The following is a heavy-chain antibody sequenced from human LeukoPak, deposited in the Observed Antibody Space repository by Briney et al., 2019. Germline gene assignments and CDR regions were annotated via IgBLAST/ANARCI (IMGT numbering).Heavy chain of an antibody. D-gene: IGHD3-16*01. Sequence: SETLSLTCTVSGGSISSYYWSWIRQPPGKGLEWIGYIYYSGSTNYNPSLKSRVTISVDTSKNQFSLKLSSVTAADTAVYYCARVGLRGLESLNWFDPWGQGTLVTVSP. CDR1: GGSISSYY. CDR2: IYYSGST. V-gene: IGHV4-59*01. J-gene: IGHJ5*02. CDR3: ARVGLRGLESLNWFDP.